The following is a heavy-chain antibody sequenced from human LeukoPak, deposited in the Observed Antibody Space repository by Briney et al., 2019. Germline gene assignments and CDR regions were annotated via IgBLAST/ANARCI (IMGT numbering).Heavy chain of an antibody. CDR1: GGSFSGYY. Sequence: PSETLSLTCSVYGGSFSGYYWIWIPQPPGKGLEWIGETNHSGSTNYNPSLKSRLTISVDTSKNQFSLKLSSVTAADTAVYYCARENPMGLYYYGSWSFEVLVHFDYWGQGTLVTVSS. D-gene: IGHD3-10*01. V-gene: IGHV4-34*01. CDR2: TNHSGST. CDR3: ARENPMGLYYYGSWSFEVLVHFDY. J-gene: IGHJ4*02.